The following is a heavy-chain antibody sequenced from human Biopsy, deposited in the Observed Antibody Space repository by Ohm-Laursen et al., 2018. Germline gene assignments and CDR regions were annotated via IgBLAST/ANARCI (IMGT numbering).Heavy chain of an antibody. J-gene: IGHJ3*02. D-gene: IGHD3-22*01. CDR3: ARDRGYYSDRTVPGYFDI. CDR1: GDSISSYY. V-gene: IGHV4-59*01. CDR2: VYYTGST. Sequence: SQTLSLTCTVSGDSISSYYWSWIRQPPGKGLEWIGYVYYTGSTDYNPSLQSRVTISVDTSKNHFSLRLRSVTPADTAIYCARDRGYYSDRTVPGYFDIWGQGTMVTVSS.